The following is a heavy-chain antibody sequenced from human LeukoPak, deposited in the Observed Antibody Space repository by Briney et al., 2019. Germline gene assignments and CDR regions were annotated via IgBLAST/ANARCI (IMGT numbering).Heavy chain of an antibody. V-gene: IGHV1-18*01. CDR2: ISAYNGNT. J-gene: IGHJ3*02. CDR1: GGTFSSYA. CDR3: ARTHIVVVPAAITGDDAFDI. D-gene: IGHD2-2*02. Sequence: ASVKVSCKASGGTFSSYAISWVRQAPGQGLEWMGWISAYNGNTNYAQKLQGRVTMTTDTSTSTAYMELRSLRSDDTAVYYCARTHIVVVPAAITGDDAFDIWGQGTMVTVSS.